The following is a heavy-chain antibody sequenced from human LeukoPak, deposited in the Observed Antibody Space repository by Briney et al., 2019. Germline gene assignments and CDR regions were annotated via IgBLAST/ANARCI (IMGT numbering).Heavy chain of an antibody. Sequence: SETLSLTCTVSGGSISSYYWSWIRQPPGKGLEWIGYIYYSGSTNYNPSLKSRVTISVDTSKNQFSLKLSSVTAADTAVYYCARQYNFEWGLLGPAGVFAFDIWGQGTMVTVSS. J-gene: IGHJ3*02. V-gene: IGHV4-59*08. CDR2: IYYSGST. CDR1: GGSISSYY. CDR3: ARQYNFEWGLLGPAGVFAFDI. D-gene: IGHD1-26*01.